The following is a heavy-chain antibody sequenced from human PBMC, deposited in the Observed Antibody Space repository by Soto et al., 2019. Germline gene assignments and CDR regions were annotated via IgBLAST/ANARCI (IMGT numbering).Heavy chain of an antibody. Sequence: QVQLQESGPGLVKPSETLSLTCTVSGDSIRSYYWSWIRQAPGKGLVWIGHVYYSGGTKYDPSLKSRVTILADTSNIQVSLILTSVTAADTAVYYCARGGSFSSWETWFDPWGQGPLVTVSS. J-gene: IGHJ5*02. CDR2: VYYSGGT. CDR3: ARGGSFSSWETWFDP. CDR1: GDSIRSYY. D-gene: IGHD6-13*01. V-gene: IGHV4-59*01.